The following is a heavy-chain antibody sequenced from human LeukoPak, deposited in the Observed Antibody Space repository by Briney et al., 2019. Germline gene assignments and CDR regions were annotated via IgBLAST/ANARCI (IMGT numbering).Heavy chain of an antibody. CDR1: GGXISXXX. CDR3: ARHRGHYDSRYD. J-gene: IGHJ4*02. Sequence: KPSEXXXLXXXVSGGXISXXXXXXIRQXPXXXXXXXGYIYXSXRTKYNPXXXSRLXXSVDTSKNQFSLKLSSVTAADTAVYYCARHRGHYDSRYDWGQGTLVTVSS. CDR2: IYXSXRT. V-gene: IGHV4-59*08. D-gene: IGHD3-22*01.